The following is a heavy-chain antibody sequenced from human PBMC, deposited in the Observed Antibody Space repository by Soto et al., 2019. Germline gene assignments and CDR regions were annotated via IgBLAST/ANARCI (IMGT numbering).Heavy chain of an antibody. CDR2: IRGSGGGT. CDR1: GFTFRDYW. J-gene: IGHJ6*02. CDR3: AKGESGSSIKFIYYYYGMDV. Sequence: GGSLRLSCVVSGFTFRDYWMSWVRQAPGKGLEWVAAIRGSGGGTYYAASVRGRFTISRDNSKNTLYLQMNSLRAEDTAVYYCAKGESGSSIKFIYYYYGMDVWGQGTTVTVSS. D-gene: IGHD3-10*01. V-gene: IGHV3-23*01.